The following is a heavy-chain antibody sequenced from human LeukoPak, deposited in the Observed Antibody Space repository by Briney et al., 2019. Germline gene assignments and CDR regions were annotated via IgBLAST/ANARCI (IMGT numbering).Heavy chain of an antibody. CDR1: GFTFSNYA. Sequence: GGSLRLSCGASGFTFSNYAMSWVRQAPGRGLEWVAVISYDGSNKYYADSVKGRFTISRDNSRNTLYLQMNSLRAEDTAVYYCARDRRGRSGFDYWGQGTLVTVSS. V-gene: IGHV3-30*04. CDR3: ARDRRGRSGFDY. J-gene: IGHJ4*02. D-gene: IGHD3-10*01. CDR2: ISYDGSNK.